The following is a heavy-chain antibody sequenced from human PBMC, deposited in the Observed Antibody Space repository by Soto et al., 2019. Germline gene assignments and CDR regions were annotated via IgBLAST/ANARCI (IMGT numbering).Heavy chain of an antibody. Sequence: ASVKGSCKASGYTFTSYAMHWVRQAPGQRLEWMGWINAGNGNTKYSQKFQGRVTITRDTSASTAYMELSSLRSEDTAVYYCARTLPRYYYDSSGYQDAFDIWGQGTMVTVSS. V-gene: IGHV1-3*01. J-gene: IGHJ3*02. CDR2: INAGNGNT. CDR1: GYTFTSYA. CDR3: ARTLPRYYYDSSGYQDAFDI. D-gene: IGHD3-22*01.